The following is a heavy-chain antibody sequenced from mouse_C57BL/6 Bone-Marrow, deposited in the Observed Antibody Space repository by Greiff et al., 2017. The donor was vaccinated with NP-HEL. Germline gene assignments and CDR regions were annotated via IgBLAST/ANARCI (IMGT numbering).Heavy chain of an antibody. CDR3: AITTVGPGLWYFDV. J-gene: IGHJ1*03. Sequence: QVQLKQSGAELVRPGTSVKVSCKASGYAFTNYLIEWVKQRPGQGLEWIGVINPGSGGTNYNEKFKGKATLTADKSSSTAYMQLSSLTSEDSAVYFCAITTVGPGLWYFDVWGTGTTVTVSS. V-gene: IGHV1-54*01. CDR1: GYAFTNYL. D-gene: IGHD1-1*01. CDR2: INPGSGGT.